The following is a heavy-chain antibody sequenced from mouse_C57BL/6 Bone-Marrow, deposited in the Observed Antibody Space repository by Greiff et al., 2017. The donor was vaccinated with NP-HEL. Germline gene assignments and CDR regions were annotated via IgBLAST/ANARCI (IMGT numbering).Heavy chain of an antibody. CDR1: GFTFSSYT. V-gene: IGHV5-9*01. D-gene: IGHD2-3*01. Sequence: EVMLVESGGGLVKPGGSLKLSCAASGFTFSSYTMSWVRQTPEKRLEWVATISGGGGNTYYPDSVKGRFTISRDNAKNTLYLQMSSLRSEDTSLYYCASPGWLLYAMDYWGQGTSVTVSS. J-gene: IGHJ4*01. CDR3: ASPGWLLYAMDY. CDR2: ISGGGGNT.